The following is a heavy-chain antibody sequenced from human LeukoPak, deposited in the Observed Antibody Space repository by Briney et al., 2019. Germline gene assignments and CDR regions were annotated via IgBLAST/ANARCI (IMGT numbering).Heavy chain of an antibody. CDR3: ARVREYDILTGYYSFDY. Sequence: ASVKVSCKASGYTFTSYDINWVRQATGQGLEWMGWTNPNSGNTGYAQKFQGRVTMTRNTSISTAYMELSSLRSEDTAVYYCARVREYDILTGYYSFDYWGQGTLVTVSS. V-gene: IGHV1-8*01. D-gene: IGHD3-9*01. CDR1: GYTFTSYD. CDR2: TNPNSGNT. J-gene: IGHJ4*02.